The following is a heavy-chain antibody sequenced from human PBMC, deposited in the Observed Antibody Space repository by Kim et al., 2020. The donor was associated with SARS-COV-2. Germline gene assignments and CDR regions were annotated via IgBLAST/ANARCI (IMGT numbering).Heavy chain of an antibody. CDR3: AKDMRKKGIAAARDY. J-gene: IGHJ4*01. CDR1: GFTFDDYT. V-gene: IGHV3-43*01. D-gene: IGHD6-13*01. CDR2: ISWDGGSK. Sequence: GGSLRLSCAASGFTFDDYTMHWVRQAPGKGLEWVSLISWDGGSKYYADSVKGRFTISRDNSKNSLYLQMNSLRTEDTALYYCAKDMRKKGIAAARDYLGHGTLVSVSS.